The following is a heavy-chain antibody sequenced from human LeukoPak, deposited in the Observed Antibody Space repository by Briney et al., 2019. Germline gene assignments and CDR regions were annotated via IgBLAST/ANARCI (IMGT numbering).Heavy chain of an antibody. V-gene: IGHV4-34*01. CDR3: ARGERYFDHWFDP. Sequence: SETLSLPCAVYGGSFSGYYWSWIRPPPGKGLEWIGEINHSGSTNYNPSLKSRVTISVDTSKNQFSLKLSSVTAADTAVYYCARGERYFDHWFDPWGQGTLVTVSS. CDR2: INHSGST. CDR1: GGSFSGYY. J-gene: IGHJ5*02. D-gene: IGHD3-9*01.